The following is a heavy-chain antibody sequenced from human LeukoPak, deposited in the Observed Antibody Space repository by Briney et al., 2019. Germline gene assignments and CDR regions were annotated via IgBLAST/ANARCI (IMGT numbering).Heavy chain of an antibody. CDR1: GFTFSSYG. CDR3: ARDSRDYYDAFDY. Sequence: GRSLRLSCAASGFTFSSYGMHWVRQAPGKGLEWVAVIWYDGSNKYYADSVKGRFTISRDNSKNTLYPQMNSLRAEDTAVYYCARDSRDYYDAFDYWGQGTLVTVSS. V-gene: IGHV3-33*01. CDR2: IWYDGSNK. D-gene: IGHD3-22*01. J-gene: IGHJ4*02.